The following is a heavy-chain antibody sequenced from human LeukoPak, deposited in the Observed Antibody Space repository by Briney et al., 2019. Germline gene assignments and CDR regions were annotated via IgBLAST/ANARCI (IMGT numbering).Heavy chain of an antibody. J-gene: IGHJ3*02. V-gene: IGHV4-34*01. CDR1: GGSFSGYY. CDR2: INHSGST. CDR3: ARDDAFDI. Sequence: PSETLSLTCAVYGGSFSGYYWSWIRQPPGKGLEWIGEINHSGSTNYNPSLKSRVTMSVDTSKNQFSLKLSSVTAADTAVYYCARDDAFDIWGQGTMVTVSS.